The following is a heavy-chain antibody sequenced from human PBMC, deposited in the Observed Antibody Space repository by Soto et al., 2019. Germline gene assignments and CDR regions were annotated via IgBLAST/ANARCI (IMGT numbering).Heavy chain of an antibody. V-gene: IGHV4-59*01. CDR2: IYYSGST. D-gene: IGHD1-1*01. J-gene: IGHJ5*02. Sequence: QVQLQESGPGLVKPSETLSLTCTVSGGSISSYYWSWIRQPPGKGLEWIGYIYYSGSTNYNPSLKSRVTISVDTSKNQFSLKLSSVTAADTAVYYCARGGGTIPGYLLRASFDPWGQGTLVTVSS. CDR3: ARGGGTIPGYLLRASFDP. CDR1: GGSISSYY.